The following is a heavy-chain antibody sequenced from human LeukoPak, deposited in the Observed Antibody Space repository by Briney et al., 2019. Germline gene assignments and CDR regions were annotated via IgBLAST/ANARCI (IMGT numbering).Heavy chain of an antibody. CDR2: VFHSGST. Sequence: SETLSLTCAVSGYSISSGYYWGWIRQPPGKGLEWIGSVFHSGSTYNNPSLKTRLTISVDTSKNQFSLKLSSVTAADTAVYYCARGTYSGYDGYDAFDIWGQGTMVTVSS. J-gene: IGHJ3*02. V-gene: IGHV4-38-2*01. CDR3: ARGTYSGYDGYDAFDI. D-gene: IGHD5-12*01. CDR1: GYSISSGYY.